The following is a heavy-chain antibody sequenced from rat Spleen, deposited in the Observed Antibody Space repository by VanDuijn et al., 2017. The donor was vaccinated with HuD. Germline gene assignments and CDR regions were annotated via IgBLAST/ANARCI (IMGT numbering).Heavy chain of an antibody. Sequence: EVQLVESGGGLVQPGRSMKLSCAASGFTFSTFPMSWVRQAPKKGLEWVAPITSGGGNTYYPDSVKGRFTISRDNARSTLYLQMDSLRSEDTASYFCAGQYYGYTDWGQGTLVTVSS. J-gene: IGHJ3*01. CDR2: ITSGGGNT. V-gene: IGHV5-46*01. D-gene: IGHD1-6*01. CDR1: GFTFSTFP. CDR3: AGQYYGYTD.